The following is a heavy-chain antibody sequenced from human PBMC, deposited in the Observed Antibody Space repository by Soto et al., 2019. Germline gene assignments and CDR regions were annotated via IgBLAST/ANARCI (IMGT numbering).Heavy chain of an antibody. Sequence: PGGSLRLSCAGSGFTFSSYTMNWVRQAPGKGLEWVSLISSSSDYKKYADSVKGRFTISRDNAKNSLFLQMTSLRAEDTAVYYCAREVDYYEASGHYPFDNWGPGTLVTVSS. CDR2: ISSSSDYK. V-gene: IGHV3-21*01. D-gene: IGHD3-22*01. CDR3: AREVDYYEASGHYPFDN. CDR1: GFTFSSYT. J-gene: IGHJ4*02.